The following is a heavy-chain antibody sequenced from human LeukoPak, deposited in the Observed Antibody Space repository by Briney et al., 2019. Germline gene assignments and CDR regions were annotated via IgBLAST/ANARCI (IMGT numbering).Heavy chain of an antibody. CDR1: GFTFSYYW. CDR3: ARKYCSSTSCYFTNMDV. CDR2: INGGGSGI. Sequence: PGGSLRLSCAASGFTFSYYWMHWVRQAPGKGPVWVSRINGGGSGITYADSVRGRFTISRDNAKNTLYLQMNSLRVDDTAVYYCARKYCSSTSCYFTNMDVWGKGTTVTVSS. J-gene: IGHJ6*03. V-gene: IGHV3-74*01. D-gene: IGHD2-2*01.